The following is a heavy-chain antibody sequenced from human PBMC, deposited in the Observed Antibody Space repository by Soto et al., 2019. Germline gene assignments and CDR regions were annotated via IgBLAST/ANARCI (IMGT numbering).Heavy chain of an antibody. CDR1: GYTFSNFA. V-gene: IGHV1-3*05. J-gene: IGHJ4*02. CDR2: INRGNGNT. CDR3: ARSSTVDTTAGGTHFDY. Sequence: QVQLMQSGAEEKKPGASVKVTCKASGYTFSNFAMQWVRQAPGQRLEWMGWINRGNGNTEYSQKFQGRVTITRDTSASSVYMELSSLTSEDTAVYYCARSSTVDTTAGGTHFDYWGQGTLVTVSS. D-gene: IGHD1-1*01.